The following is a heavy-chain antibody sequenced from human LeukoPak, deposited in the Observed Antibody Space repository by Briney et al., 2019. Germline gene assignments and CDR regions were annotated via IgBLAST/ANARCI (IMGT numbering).Heavy chain of an antibody. J-gene: IGHJ4*02. CDR3: ARGALGELLFDY. Sequence: ASVKVSCKASGYTLTNYGISWVRQAPGQGLEWMGWISAYNGHTNYAQSLQDRVTMTTDTSTNAAYMELRNLRSGDTAVYYCARGALGELLFDYWGQGTLVTVSS. V-gene: IGHV1-18*01. D-gene: IGHD3-16*01. CDR1: GYTLTNYG. CDR2: ISAYNGHT.